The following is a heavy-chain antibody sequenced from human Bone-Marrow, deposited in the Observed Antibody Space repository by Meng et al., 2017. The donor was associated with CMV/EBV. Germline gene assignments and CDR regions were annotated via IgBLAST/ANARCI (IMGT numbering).Heavy chain of an antibody. V-gene: IGHV1-2*02. D-gene: IGHD3-3*01. CDR1: GSTFTGYY. J-gene: IGHJ4*02. CDR2: INPNSGGT. Sequence: QLVQSGAEVKKPGASGKVSCKASGSTFTGYYMHWVRQAPGQGLEWMGWINPNSGGTNYAQKFQGRVTMTRDTSISTAYMELSRLRSDDTAVYYCARMYYDFWSGYYDLAYYFDYWGQGTLVTVSS. CDR3: ARMYYDFWSGYYDLAYYFDY.